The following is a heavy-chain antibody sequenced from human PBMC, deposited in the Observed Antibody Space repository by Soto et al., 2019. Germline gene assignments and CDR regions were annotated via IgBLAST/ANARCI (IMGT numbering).Heavy chain of an antibody. CDR2: IYYRGTT. J-gene: IGHJ5*02. D-gene: IGHD6-25*01. V-gene: IGHV4-59*01. Sequence: PSETLSLTCTVSGGSISSYYWSWIRQPPGKGLEWIGYIYYRGTTNYNPSLKSRVTISVDTSKNQFSLKLSSVTAADTAVYYCAGSISADWFDPWGQGTLVTVSS. CDR3: AGSISADWFDP. CDR1: GGSISSYY.